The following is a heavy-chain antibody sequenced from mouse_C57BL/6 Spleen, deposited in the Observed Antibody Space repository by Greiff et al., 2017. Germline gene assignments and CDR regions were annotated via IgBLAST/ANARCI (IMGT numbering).Heavy chain of an antibody. J-gene: IGHJ4*01. CDR2: IDPSDSYT. CDR3: ARGDFLYYYAMDY. Sequence: VQLQQPGAELVKPGASVKLSCKASGYTFTSYWMQWVKQRPGQGLEWIGEIDPSDSYTNYNQKFKGKATLTVDTSSSTAYMQLSSLTSEDSAVYYCARGDFLYYYAMDYWGQGTSVTVSS. V-gene: IGHV1-50*01. D-gene: IGHD6-5*01. CDR1: GYTFTSYW.